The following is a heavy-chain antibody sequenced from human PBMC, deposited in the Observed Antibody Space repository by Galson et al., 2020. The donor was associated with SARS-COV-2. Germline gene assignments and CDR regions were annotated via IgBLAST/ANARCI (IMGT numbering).Heavy chain of an antibody. V-gene: IGHV5-10-1*01. CDR3: ARLDSSPYWYFDL. Sequence: HGESLKISCKRSGYSFTSYWLSWVRQMPGKGLEWMGRIDPSDSYTNYSPSFQGHVTISADKSISTAYLQWSSLKASDTAMYYCARLDSSPYWYFDLWGRGTLVTVSS. D-gene: IGHD6-13*01. J-gene: IGHJ2*01. CDR2: IDPSDSYT. CDR1: GYSFTSYW.